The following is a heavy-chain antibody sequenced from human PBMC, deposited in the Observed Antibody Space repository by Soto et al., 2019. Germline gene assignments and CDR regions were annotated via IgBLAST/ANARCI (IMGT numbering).Heavy chain of an antibody. V-gene: IGHV4-31*03. CDR1: GGSVSSGAYY. J-gene: IGHJ3*02. CDR3: ARARLRAVYAFDI. CDR2: IYYSGST. Sequence: SETLSLTCTVSGGSVSSGAYYWTWIRQRPGKGLEWIGYIYYSGSTYYSPSLKSRLSISLDTSKNQFSLRLSSVTAADTAMYYCARARLRAVYAFDIWGQGTMVTVSS. D-gene: IGHD5-12*01.